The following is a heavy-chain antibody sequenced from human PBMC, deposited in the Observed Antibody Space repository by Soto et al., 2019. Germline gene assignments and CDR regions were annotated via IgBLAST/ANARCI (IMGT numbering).Heavy chain of an antibody. Sequence: QVQLVQSGAEVKKPGASVKVSCKASGYTFTSYGISWVRQAPGQGLEWMGWISAYNGNTKYAQKLQGRVTMTTDTAASTADRELRSLRSDDTAVYYCASESPPVDYWGQGTLVTVSS. CDR1: GYTFTSYG. CDR2: ISAYNGNT. CDR3: ASESPPVDY. J-gene: IGHJ4*02. V-gene: IGHV1-18*01.